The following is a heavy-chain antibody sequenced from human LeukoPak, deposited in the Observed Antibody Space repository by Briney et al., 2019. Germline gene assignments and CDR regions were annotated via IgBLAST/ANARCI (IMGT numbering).Heavy chain of an antibody. V-gene: IGHV3-7*01. CDR1: GFSFRVYW. J-gene: IGHJ5*02. D-gene: IGHD6-19*01. CDR3: ARAKEQWLVGHWFDP. CDR2: ITPDGRGK. Sequence: GGSLRLSCAASGFSFRVYWMSWVRQAPGKGLEWVADITPDGRGKTYVASVKGRFTISRDNAKQSLYVQMDTLTAEDTAVYYCARAKEQWLVGHWFDPWGQGTLVTVSS.